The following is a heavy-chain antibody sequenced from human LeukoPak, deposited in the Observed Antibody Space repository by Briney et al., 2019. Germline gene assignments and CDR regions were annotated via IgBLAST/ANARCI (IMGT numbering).Heavy chain of an antibody. D-gene: IGHD3-3*01. V-gene: IGHV4-61*01. Sequence: PSETLSLTCTVSGGSVSIGSYYWIWIRQPPGKGLEWYGYIDYIGSTNYNPSLKSRVTISVDTSKNQFSLKLSSVTAADTAVYYCASRSSIWSGYQDTLYYFDSWGQGTLVTVSS. CDR1: GGSVSIGSYY. CDR3: ASRSSIWSGYQDTLYYFDS. J-gene: IGHJ4*02. CDR2: IDYIGST.